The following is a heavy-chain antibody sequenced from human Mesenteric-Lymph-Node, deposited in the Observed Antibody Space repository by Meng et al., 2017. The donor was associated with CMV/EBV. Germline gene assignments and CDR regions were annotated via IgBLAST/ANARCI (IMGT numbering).Heavy chain of an antibody. Sequence: GSLRLSCAASGFTFSDYSMNWVRQAPGRGLEWVSSISSGTNYIYYADSMKGRFTISRDSPKNSLYLQMNSLTAEDTAVYYCARESMDTALVRQSYYYYYYGMDVWGQGITVTVSS. CDR1: GFTFSDYS. D-gene: IGHD5-18*01. CDR3: ARESMDTALVRQSYYYYYYGMDV. J-gene: IGHJ6*02. CDR2: ISSGTNYI. V-gene: IGHV3-21*01.